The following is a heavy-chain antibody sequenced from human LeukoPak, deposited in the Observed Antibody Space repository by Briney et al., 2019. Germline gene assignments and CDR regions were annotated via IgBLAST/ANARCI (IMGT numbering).Heavy chain of an antibody. CDR2: IYSGGST. J-gene: IGHJ3*02. Sequence: GGSLRLSCAASGFTDNTNHMSWVRQAPGKGLEWVSVIYSGGSTYYADSVKGRFTISRDNSKNTLYLQMNSLRAEDTAVYYCAREAAFDIWGQGTMVTVSS. V-gene: IGHV3-66*01. CDR3: AREAAFDI. CDR1: GFTDNTNH.